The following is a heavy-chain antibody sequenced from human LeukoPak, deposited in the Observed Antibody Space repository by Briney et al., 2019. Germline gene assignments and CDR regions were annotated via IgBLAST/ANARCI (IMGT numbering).Heavy chain of an antibody. Sequence: ASVKVSCKASGYTFSGYYTHWVRQALGQGLEWMGWINPNSGGTNYAQKFQGRVTMTRDTSISTAYMELSRLRSDDTAVYYCARGEKVSSSGQANFDYWGQGTLVTVSS. V-gene: IGHV1-2*02. J-gene: IGHJ4*02. CDR1: GYTFSGYY. CDR2: INPNSGGT. CDR3: ARGEKVSSSGQANFDY. D-gene: IGHD6-6*01.